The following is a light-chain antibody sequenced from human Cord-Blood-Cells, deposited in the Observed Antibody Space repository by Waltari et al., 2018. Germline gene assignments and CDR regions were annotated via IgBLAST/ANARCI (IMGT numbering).Light chain of an antibody. V-gene: IGLV2-14*01. CDR3: SSYTSSSTLYV. J-gene: IGLJ1*01. CDR1: SSDVGGYNY. CDR2: EVS. Sequence: QSALTQPASVSGSPGQSITISCTGTSSDVGGYNYVSWYQQHPGKAPKLMIYEVSNRSSGVSNRFSGYRSGNTASLTISGLQAEDEADYYCSSYTSSSTLYVFGTGTKVTVL.